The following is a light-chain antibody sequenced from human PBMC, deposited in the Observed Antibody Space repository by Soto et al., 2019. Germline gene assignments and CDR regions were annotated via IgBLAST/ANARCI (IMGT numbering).Light chain of an antibody. CDR3: QQSYSTLIT. CDR2: AAS. Sequence: IQLTQSQSSLSASVGDRVTITCRASQSISSYLNWYQQKPGKAPKLLIYAASSLQSGVPSRFSGSGSGTDFTLTISSLQPEDFATYYCQQSYSTLITFGQGTRLEIK. J-gene: IGKJ5*01. CDR1: QSISSY. V-gene: IGKV1-39*01.